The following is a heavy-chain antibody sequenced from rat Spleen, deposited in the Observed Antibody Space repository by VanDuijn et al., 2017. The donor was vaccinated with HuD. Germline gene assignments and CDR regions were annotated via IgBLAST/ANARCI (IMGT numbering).Heavy chain of an antibody. Sequence: EVQLVESGGGLVQPGRSLKLSCAASGFTFRDYFMAWVRQAPTKGLEWVATIAFDGIGTYYRDSVKGRFTISRDNAKSTLYLQMDSLRSEDTATYYCARRYDFDFWGQGVMVTVSS. CDR1: GFTFRDYF. J-gene: IGHJ2*01. D-gene: IGHD2-1*01. CDR3: ARRYDFDF. V-gene: IGHV5-7*01. CDR2: IAFDGIGT.